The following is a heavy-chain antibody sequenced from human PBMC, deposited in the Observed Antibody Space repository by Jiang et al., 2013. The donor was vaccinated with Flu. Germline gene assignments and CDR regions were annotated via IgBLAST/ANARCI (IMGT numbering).Heavy chain of an antibody. J-gene: IGHJ6*04. V-gene: IGHV3-64*01. CDR3: ARDWRYCSSTSCQTDYYYYGMDV. Sequence: YVSAISSNGGSTYYANSVKGRFTISRDNSKNTLYLQMGSLRAEDMAVYYCARDWRYCSSTSCQTDYYYYGMDVWGKGTTVTVSS. CDR2: ISSNGGST. D-gene: IGHD2-2*01.